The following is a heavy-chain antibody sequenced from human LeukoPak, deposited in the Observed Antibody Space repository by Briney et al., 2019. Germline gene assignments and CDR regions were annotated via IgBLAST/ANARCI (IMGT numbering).Heavy chain of an antibody. Sequence: ASVKVSCKASGYTFTSYDINWVRQATGQGLGWMGWMNPYNDNTGYAQKFQGRVTITSSTSISTAYMELSSLRSDDTAVYYCARGPLSNYVDYWGQGTLVTVSS. CDR2: MNPYNDNT. J-gene: IGHJ4*02. CDR1: GYTFTSYD. CDR3: ARGPLSNYVDY. D-gene: IGHD3-16*02. V-gene: IGHV1-8*03.